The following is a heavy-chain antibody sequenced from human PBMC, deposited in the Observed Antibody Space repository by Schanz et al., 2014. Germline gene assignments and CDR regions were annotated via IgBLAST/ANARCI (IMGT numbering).Heavy chain of an antibody. J-gene: IGHJ5*02. Sequence: QVQLVQSGAEVKKPGASVKVSCKASGYTFTSYGISWVRQAPGQGLEWMGWISAYNGNTKYPQKLQGRVTMTTDTSTSTAYMKLRSQRSDDTAVYYCAKAEYDILADSYSRLDPWGQGTLVTVSS. CDR1: GYTFTSYG. CDR2: ISAYNGNT. V-gene: IGHV1-18*01. D-gene: IGHD3-9*01. CDR3: AKAEYDILADSYSRLDP.